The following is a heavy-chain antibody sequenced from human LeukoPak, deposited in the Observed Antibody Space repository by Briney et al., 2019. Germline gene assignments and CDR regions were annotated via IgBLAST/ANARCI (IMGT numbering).Heavy chain of an antibody. Sequence: GASVKVSCKASGYTFTSYYMHWVRQAPGQGLEWMGIINPSGGSTSYAQKFQGRVTMTRDTSTSTVYMELSSLRSEDTAVYYCARGSMIVVVITELDYWGQGTLVTVSS. CDR2: INPSGGST. J-gene: IGHJ4*02. D-gene: IGHD3-22*01. CDR1: GYTFTSYY. CDR3: ARGSMIVVVITELDY. V-gene: IGHV1-46*01.